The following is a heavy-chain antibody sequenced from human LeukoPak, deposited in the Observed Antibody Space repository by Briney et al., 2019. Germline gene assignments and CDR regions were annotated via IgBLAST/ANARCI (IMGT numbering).Heavy chain of an antibody. Sequence: SETLSLTCVVYGGSFSGYYWSWIRQPPGKGLEWIGEINHSGSTNYNPSLKSRATISVDTSKNQFSLKLSSVTAADTAVYYCARDDNYYDSSGYLDYWGQGTLVTVSS. CDR1: GGSFSGYY. D-gene: IGHD3-22*01. V-gene: IGHV4-34*01. CDR2: INHSGST. CDR3: ARDDNYYDSSGYLDY. J-gene: IGHJ4*02.